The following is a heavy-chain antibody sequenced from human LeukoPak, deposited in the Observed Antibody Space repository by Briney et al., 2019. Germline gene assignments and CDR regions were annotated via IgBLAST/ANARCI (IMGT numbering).Heavy chain of an antibody. V-gene: IGHV3-21*01. D-gene: IGHD6-6*01. CDR1: GFTFSSYS. CDR3: ARTRIAARPEVAFDI. Sequence: PGGSLRLSCAASGFTFSSYSMNWVRQAQGKGLEWVSSISSSSSYIYYADSVKGRFTISRDNAKNSLYLQMNSLRAEDTAVYYCARTRIAARPEVAFDIWGQGTMVTVSS. J-gene: IGHJ3*02. CDR2: ISSSSSYI.